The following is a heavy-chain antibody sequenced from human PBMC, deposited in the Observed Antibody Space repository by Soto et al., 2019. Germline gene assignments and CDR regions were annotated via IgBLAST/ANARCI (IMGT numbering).Heavy chain of an antibody. J-gene: IGHJ4*02. CDR1: GFTFSRCA. CDR2: ISDSGDDT. Sequence: PGGSLRLSCATSGFTFSRCAMSWVRQAPGKGLEWVSGISDSGDDTYYADSVKGQFTISRDNSKNTLNLEMNSLRAEDTAVYYCAKETELRHFDFDHWGQGILVTVPQ. CDR3: AKETELRHFDFDH. D-gene: IGHD3-9*01. V-gene: IGHV3-23*01.